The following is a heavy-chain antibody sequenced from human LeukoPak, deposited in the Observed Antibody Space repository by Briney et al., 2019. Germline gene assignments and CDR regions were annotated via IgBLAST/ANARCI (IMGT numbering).Heavy chain of an antibody. V-gene: IGHV4-39*01. CDR3: ARHSSERMTTVTFFWYFDL. J-gene: IGHJ2*01. CDR2: IYYSGST. D-gene: IGHD4-17*01. CDR1: GGSISSSSYY. Sequence: SETLSLXCTVSGGSISSSSYYWGWSRQPPGKGPEWIGSIYYSGSTYYNPSLKSRVTISVDTSKNQFSLKLSSVTAADTAVYYCARHSSERMTTVTFFWYFDLWGRGTLVTVSS.